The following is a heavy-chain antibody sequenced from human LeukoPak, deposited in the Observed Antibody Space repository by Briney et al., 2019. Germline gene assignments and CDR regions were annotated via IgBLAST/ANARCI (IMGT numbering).Heavy chain of an antibody. Sequence: QPGGSLRLSCETAGFTFSSYVMHWVRQAPGKGMEWISSINARGDDTYYADSVKGRFTISRDNSQNTLYLRMNGLRVEDTALYYCVKRSPWGEWYFDLWGRGTLVTVSS. V-gene: IGHV3-23*01. CDR1: GFTFSSYV. J-gene: IGHJ2*01. CDR3: VKRSPWGEWYFDL. D-gene: IGHD7-27*01. CDR2: INARGDDT.